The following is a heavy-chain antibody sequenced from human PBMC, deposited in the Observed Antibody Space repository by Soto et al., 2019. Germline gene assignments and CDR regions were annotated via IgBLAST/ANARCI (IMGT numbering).Heavy chain of an antibody. CDR3: ARDTPTAPFDS. J-gene: IGHJ4*02. Sequence: PGGSLRLSCAASGFTFGSYSMNWVRQAPGKGLEWVSSISSSSDYIYYADSVKGRFTISRDNAKNFLYLQMNSLRAEDTAVYYCARDTPTAPFDSWGQGTLVTVSS. CDR2: ISSSSDYI. V-gene: IGHV3-21*01. CDR1: GFTFGSYS. D-gene: IGHD4-17*01.